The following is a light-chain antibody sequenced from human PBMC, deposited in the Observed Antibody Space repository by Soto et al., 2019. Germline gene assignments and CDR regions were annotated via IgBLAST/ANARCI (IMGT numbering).Light chain of an antibody. CDR1: SSDGGSYNR. CDR3: SSYTSSSTYV. V-gene: IGLV2-18*02. CDR2: EVS. J-gene: IGLJ1*01. Sequence: LTQPPSVSGAPGQSVTISCTGTSSDGGSYNRVSWYQQPPGTAPKLMIYEVSNRPSGVPDRFSGSKSGNTASLTISGLQAEDEADYYCSSYTSSSTYVFGTGTKVTVL.